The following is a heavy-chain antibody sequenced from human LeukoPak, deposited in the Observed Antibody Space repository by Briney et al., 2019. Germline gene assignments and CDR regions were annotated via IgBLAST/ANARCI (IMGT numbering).Heavy chain of an antibody. Sequence: PGGSLRLSCAASGFSFSKYAMDWVRQAPGKGLEWVAIISKDGSMRYYADSVKGRFTVSRDNSNNTLSLQMNSLTSEDTAVYYCAGEKFDIWGQGTMVTVSA. CDR1: GFSFSKYA. J-gene: IGHJ3*02. V-gene: IGHV3-30*04. CDR3: AGEKFDI. CDR2: ISKDGSMR.